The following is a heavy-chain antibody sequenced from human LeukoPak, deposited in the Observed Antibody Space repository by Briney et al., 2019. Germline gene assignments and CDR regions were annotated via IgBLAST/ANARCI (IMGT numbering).Heavy chain of an antibody. J-gene: IGHJ4*02. CDR3: KSGGAAPGSFDY. V-gene: IGHV3-7*01. Sequence: GGSLILSCAASGFTFTRFWMSWMRPAPGKGLQWVANIKHDGSEQYYVDSVKGRFTISRDNAKNSLLLQMNSLGVEDTAVYYCKSGGAAPGSFDYWGQGALVTVSS. CDR2: IKHDGSEQ. CDR1: GFTFTRFW. D-gene: IGHD1-26*01.